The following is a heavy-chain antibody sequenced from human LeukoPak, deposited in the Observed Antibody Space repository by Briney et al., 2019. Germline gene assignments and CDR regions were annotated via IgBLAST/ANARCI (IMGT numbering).Heavy chain of an antibody. V-gene: IGHV1-2*02. J-gene: IGHJ3*02. CDR1: GYTLTELS. D-gene: IGHD1-7*01. CDR3: ARDLGLELGERDAFDI. Sequence: ASVKVSCKVSGYTLTELSMHWVRQAPGKGLEWMGWINPNSGGTNYAQKFQGRVTMTRDTSISTAYMELSRLRSDDTAVYYCARDLGLELGERDAFDIWGQGSMVTVSS. CDR2: INPNSGGT.